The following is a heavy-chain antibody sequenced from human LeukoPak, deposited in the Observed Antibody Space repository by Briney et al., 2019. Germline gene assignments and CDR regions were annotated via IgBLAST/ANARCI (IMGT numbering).Heavy chain of an antibody. Sequence: SVKVSCKASGGTFSSSAISWVRQAPGQGLECTGRIIPIFGTANYAQKFQGRVTITADKFTSTAYMELSSLRSDDTAVYYCAREAPWNYGGNTGEDYWGQGTLVTVSS. CDR2: IIPIFGTA. CDR1: GGTFSSSA. V-gene: IGHV1-69*06. D-gene: IGHD4-23*01. CDR3: AREAPWNYGGNTGEDY. J-gene: IGHJ4*02.